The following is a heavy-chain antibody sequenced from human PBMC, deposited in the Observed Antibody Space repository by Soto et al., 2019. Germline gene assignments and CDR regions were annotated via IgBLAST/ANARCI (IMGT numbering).Heavy chain of an antibody. Sequence: ASVKVSCKASGYTFTGYYMHWVRQAPGQGLEWMGWINPNSGGTNYAQKFEGRATMTRDTSISTAYMELSRLRSDDTAVYYCARGRGAVGNSWFDPWGQGTRVTVSS. V-gene: IGHV1-2*02. CDR3: ARGRGAVGNSWFDP. CDR2: INPNSGGT. J-gene: IGHJ5*02. CDR1: GYTFTGYY. D-gene: IGHD3-10*01.